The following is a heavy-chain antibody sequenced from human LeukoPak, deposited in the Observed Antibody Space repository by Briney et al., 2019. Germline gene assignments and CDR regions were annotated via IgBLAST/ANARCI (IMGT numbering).Heavy chain of an antibody. D-gene: IGHD2-15*01. Sequence: PGGSLRLSCAASGFTFSDYYMSWVRQAPGKGLEWVSVIYSGGSTYYADSVKGRFTISRDNSKNTLYLQMNSLRAEDTAVYYCARDHRGASSYYFDYWGQGTLVTVSS. CDR1: GFTFSDYY. J-gene: IGHJ4*02. V-gene: IGHV3-66*01. CDR2: IYSGGST. CDR3: ARDHRGASSYYFDY.